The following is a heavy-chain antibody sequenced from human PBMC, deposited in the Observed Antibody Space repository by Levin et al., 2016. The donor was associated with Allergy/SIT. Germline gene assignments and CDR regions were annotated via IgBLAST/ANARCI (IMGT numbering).Heavy chain of an antibody. Sequence: GESLKISCAASGFTFSSYAMTWVRQAPGKGLEWVSGISGSGGSTHYADSVKGRFTISRDNSKNTLYLQMNSLRAEDTAVYYCAKNYDSGSYSDYWGQGTLVTVSS. D-gene: IGHD3-10*01. CDR2: ISGSGGST. V-gene: IGHV3-23*01. CDR3: AKNYDSGSYSDY. J-gene: IGHJ4*02. CDR1: GFTFSSYA.